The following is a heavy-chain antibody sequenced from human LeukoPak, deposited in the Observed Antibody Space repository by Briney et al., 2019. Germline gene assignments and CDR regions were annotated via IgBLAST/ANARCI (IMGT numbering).Heavy chain of an antibody. CDR2: IYHSGST. CDR3: ARVGSGWYNY. V-gene: IGHV4-38-2*01. Sequence: PSETLSLTCAVSGYSISSGYYWGRIRQPPGKGLEWIGSIYHSGSTYYNPSLKSRVTISVDTSKNQFSLKLSSVTAAGTAVYYCARVGSGWYNYWGQGTLVTVSS. CDR1: GYSISSGYY. J-gene: IGHJ4*02. D-gene: IGHD6-19*01.